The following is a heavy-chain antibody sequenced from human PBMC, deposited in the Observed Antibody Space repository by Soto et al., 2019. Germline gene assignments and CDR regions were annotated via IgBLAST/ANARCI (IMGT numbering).Heavy chain of an antibody. J-gene: IGHJ4*02. CDR3: AKSFNYGSGSSYVHYDY. Sequence: PGGSLRLSCAASGFIFSNFVISWVRQAPGEGLQWVSAISGGGGTTYYADSVKGRFTISRENSKNTLYLQMNSLRADDSAVYYCAKSFNYGSGSSYVHYDYWGQGTLVTVSS. CDR2: ISGGGGTT. D-gene: IGHD3-10*01. CDR1: GFIFSNFV. V-gene: IGHV3-23*01.